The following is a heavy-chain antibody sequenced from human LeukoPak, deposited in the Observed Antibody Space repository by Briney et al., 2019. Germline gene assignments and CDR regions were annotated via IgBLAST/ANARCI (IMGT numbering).Heavy chain of an antibody. D-gene: IGHD2-2*01. CDR2: INHSGST. CDR1: GGSFSGYY. Sequence: SETLSLTCAVYGGSFSGYYWSWIRQPPGKGLEWIGEINHSGSTNYNPSLKSRVTISVDTSKNQLSLKLSSVTAADTAVYYCARDPGYCSSTSCPGWGQGTLVTVSS. V-gene: IGHV4-34*01. J-gene: IGHJ4*02. CDR3: ARDPGYCSSTSCPG.